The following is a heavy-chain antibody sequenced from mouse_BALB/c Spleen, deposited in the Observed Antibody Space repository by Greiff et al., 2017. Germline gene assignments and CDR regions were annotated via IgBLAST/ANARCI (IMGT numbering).Heavy chain of an antibody. J-gene: IGHJ4*01. D-gene: IGHD2-1*01. CDR3: EGGNYGDSYYYAMDY. CDR2: ISYSGST. CDR1: GYSITSDYA. Sequence: EVKLMESGPGLVKPSQSLSLTCTVTGYSITSDYAWNWIRQFPGNKLEWMGYISYSGSTSYNPSLKSRISITRDTSKNQFFLQLNSVTTEDTATYYCEGGNYGDSYYYAMDYWGQGTSVTVSS. V-gene: IGHV3-2*02.